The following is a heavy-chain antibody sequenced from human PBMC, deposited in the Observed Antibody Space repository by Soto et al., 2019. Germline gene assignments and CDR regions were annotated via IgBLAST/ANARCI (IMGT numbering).Heavy chain of an antibody. CDR1: GFTFDDYA. D-gene: IGHD4-17*01. Sequence: EVQLVESGGGLVQPGRSLRLSCAASGFTFDDYAMHWVRQAPGKGLEWVSGISWNSGSIGYADSVKGRFTISRDNAKNSLYLQMNSLRAEDTVLYYCAKGAGGDNGSEGDYWGQGTLVTVSS. J-gene: IGHJ4*02. V-gene: IGHV3-9*01. CDR2: ISWNSGSI. CDR3: AKGAGGDNGSEGDY.